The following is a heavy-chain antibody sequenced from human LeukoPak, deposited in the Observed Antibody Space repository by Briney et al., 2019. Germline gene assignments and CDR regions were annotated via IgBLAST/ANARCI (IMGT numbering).Heavy chain of an antibody. CDR2: IYSGGST. CDR3: ATAYSSGWYPIFDY. J-gene: IGHJ4*02. CDR1: GFTVSSNY. Sequence: GRSLRLSCAASGFTVSSNYMSWVRQAPGKGLEWVSVIYSGGSTYYADSVKGRFTISRDNSKNTLYLQMNSLRAEDTAVYYRATAYSSGWYPIFDYWGQGTLVTVSS. D-gene: IGHD6-19*01. V-gene: IGHV3-53*01.